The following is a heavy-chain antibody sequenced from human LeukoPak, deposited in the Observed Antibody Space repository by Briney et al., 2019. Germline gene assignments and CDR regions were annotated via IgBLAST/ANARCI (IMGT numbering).Heavy chain of an antibody. CDR1: GYSISSGYY. Sequence: SETLSLTCTVSGYSISSGYYWGWIRQPPGKGLEWIGSIYHSGSTYYNPSLKSRVTISVDTSKNQFSLKLSSVTAADTAVYYCARDGGGNSGWLDYWGQGTLVTVSS. D-gene: IGHD6-19*01. CDR3: ARDGGGNSGWLDY. V-gene: IGHV4-38-2*02. CDR2: IYHSGST. J-gene: IGHJ4*02.